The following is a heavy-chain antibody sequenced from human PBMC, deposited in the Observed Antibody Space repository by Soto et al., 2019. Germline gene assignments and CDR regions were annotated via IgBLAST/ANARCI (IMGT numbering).Heavy chain of an antibody. J-gene: IGHJ6*02. CDR3: PKDSPSRSGLCRSKTYYYGMDV. D-gene: IGHD6-19*01. V-gene: IGHV3-23*01. CDR1: GVTFSSYA. Sequence: PGGSLRLSCAASGVTFSSYAMSWVRQAPGKGLEWGSAISGSGGSTYYADSVKGRFTISRDSSKNTLYLQINSLRAEDTAVYYCPKDSPSRSGLCRSKTYYYGMDVWGQGTPVTVSS. CDR2: ISGSGGST.